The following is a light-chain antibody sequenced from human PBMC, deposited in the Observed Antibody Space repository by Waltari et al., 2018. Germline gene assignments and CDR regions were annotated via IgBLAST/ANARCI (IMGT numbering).Light chain of an antibody. V-gene: IGLV4-69*01. CDR2: LNSDGSH. CDR1: SGHNTFA. Sequence: QLVVTQSPSASAPLGASVKLTCTLTSGHNTFAIAWHQQQPGKGPRYLMSLNSDGSHSRGDGIPDRFSGSSSGAERYLTISSLESEDEADYYCETWDTAIHVFGGGTKLTVI. CDR3: ETWDTAIHV. J-gene: IGLJ3*02.